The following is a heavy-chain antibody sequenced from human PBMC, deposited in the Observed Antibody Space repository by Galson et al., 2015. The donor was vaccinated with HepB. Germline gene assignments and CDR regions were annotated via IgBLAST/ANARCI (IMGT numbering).Heavy chain of an antibody. CDR3: AREPGVVPAAMGYYYYYMDV. V-gene: IGHV1-18*01. CDR1: GYTFTSYG. J-gene: IGHJ6*03. Sequence: SVKVSCKASGYTFTSYGISWVRQAPGQGLEWMGWISAYNGNTNYAQKLQGRVTMTTDTSTSTAYMELRSLRSDDTAVYYCAREPGVVPAAMGYYYYYMDVWGKGTTVTVSS. D-gene: IGHD2-2*01. CDR2: ISAYNGNT.